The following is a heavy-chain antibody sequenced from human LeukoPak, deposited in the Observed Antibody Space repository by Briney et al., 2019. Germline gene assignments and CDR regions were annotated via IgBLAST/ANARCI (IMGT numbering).Heavy chain of an antibody. Sequence: PGGSLRLSCAASGFTFSNYAMSWVRQAPGKGLEWVSAITGSGGTTYYADSVKGRFTISRDNAKNTLYLQMNSLRAEDTALYYCARDGFGTAPGTKLDYWGQGTLVTVSS. CDR1: GFTFSNYA. CDR2: ITGSGGTT. J-gene: IGHJ4*02. D-gene: IGHD1/OR15-1a*01. V-gene: IGHV3-23*01. CDR3: ARDGFGTAPGTKLDY.